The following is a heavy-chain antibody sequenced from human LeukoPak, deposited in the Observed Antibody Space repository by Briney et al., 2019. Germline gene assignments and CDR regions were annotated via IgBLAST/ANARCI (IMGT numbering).Heavy chain of an antibody. CDR3: ARDGERYDAFDI. V-gene: IGHV3-21*01. CDR1: GFTFSSYS. D-gene: IGHD1-1*01. Sequence: PGGSLRLSCAASGFTFSSYSMNWVRQAPGKGLEWVSSISSSSSYIYYADSVKGRFTISRDNAKNSLYLQMNSLRAEDTAVYYCARDGERYDAFDIWGQGTMVTVSS. CDR2: ISSSSSYI. J-gene: IGHJ3*02.